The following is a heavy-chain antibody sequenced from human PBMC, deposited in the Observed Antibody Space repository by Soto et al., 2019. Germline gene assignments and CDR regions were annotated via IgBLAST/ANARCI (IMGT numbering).Heavy chain of an antibody. CDR3: ARDKYYYDSSGYYRGGNYYYYGMDV. D-gene: IGHD3-22*01. CDR2: IYYSGST. J-gene: IGHJ6*02. Sequence: PSETLSLTCTVSGGSISSGDYYWSWIRQPPGKGLEWIGYIYYSGSTYYNPSLKSRVTISVDTSKNQFSLKLSSVTAADTAVYYCARDKYYYDSSGYYRGGNYYYYGMDVWGQGTTVTVSS. CDR1: GGSISSGDYY. V-gene: IGHV4-30-4*01.